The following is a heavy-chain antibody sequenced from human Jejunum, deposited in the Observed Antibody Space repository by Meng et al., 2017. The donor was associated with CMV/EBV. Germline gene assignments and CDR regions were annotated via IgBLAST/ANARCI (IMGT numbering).Heavy chain of an antibody. D-gene: IGHD2-2*01. J-gene: IGHJ4*02. V-gene: IGHV3-48*03. CDR1: TFNNDE. CDR3: AREYNVLLPALKSPFDQ. Sequence: TFNNDEINWVHQAPGKGLEWVSYIDSTGTSIFYAGSVKGRFTISRDNANNSLYLQMNSLRAEDTAVYYCAREYNVLLPALKSPFDQWGQGTLVTVSS. CDR2: IDSTGTSI.